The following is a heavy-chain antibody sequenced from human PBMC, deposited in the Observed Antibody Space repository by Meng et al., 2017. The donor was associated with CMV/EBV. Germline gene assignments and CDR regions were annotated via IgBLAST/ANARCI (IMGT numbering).Heavy chain of an antibody. V-gene: IGHV3-33*01. J-gene: IGHJ4*02. CDR1: GFTFSSYG. CDR2: IWYDGSNK. D-gene: IGHD3-3*01. CDR3: ARGLRMEWPFDY. Sequence: GGSLRLSCAASGFTFSSYGMHWVRQAPGKGLEWVAVIWYDGSNKYYADSVKGRFTISRDNSKNTLYLQMNSLRAEDTAVYYCARGLRMEWPFDYWGQGTLVTVSS.